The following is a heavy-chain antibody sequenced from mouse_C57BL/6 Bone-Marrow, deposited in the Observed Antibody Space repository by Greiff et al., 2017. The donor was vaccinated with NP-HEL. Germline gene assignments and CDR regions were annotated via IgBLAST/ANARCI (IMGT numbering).Heavy chain of an antibody. CDR2: IHPNSGST. Sequence: VQLQQPGAELVKPGASVKLSCKASGYTFTSYWMHWVKQRPGQGLEWIGMIHPNSGSTNYNEKFKSKATLTVDKSSSTAYMQLSSLTSEDSAVYYCARCYYGSSYYWYFDVWGTGTTVTVSS. CDR3: ARCYYGSSYYWYFDV. V-gene: IGHV1-64*01. CDR1: GYTFTSYW. D-gene: IGHD1-1*01. J-gene: IGHJ1*03.